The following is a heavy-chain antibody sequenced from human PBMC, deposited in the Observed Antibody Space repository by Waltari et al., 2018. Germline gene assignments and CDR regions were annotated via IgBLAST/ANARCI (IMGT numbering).Heavy chain of an antibody. CDR1: GGSFSGYY. CDR3: ARALGYCTGGVCYTHQPFSDY. V-gene: IGHV4-34*01. J-gene: IGHJ4*02. Sequence: QVQLQQWGAGLLKPSETLSLTCAVYGGSFSGYYWSWIRQPPGKGLEWIGEINHSGSTNYNPALKSRVTISVDTSKNQFSLKLSSVTAADTAVYYCARALGYCTGGVCYTHQPFSDYWGQGTLVTVSS. CDR2: INHSGST. D-gene: IGHD2-8*02.